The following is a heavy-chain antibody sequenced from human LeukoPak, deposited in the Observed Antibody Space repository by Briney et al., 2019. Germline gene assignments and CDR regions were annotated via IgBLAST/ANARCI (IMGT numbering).Heavy chain of an antibody. V-gene: IGHV4-59*01. CDR2: IYYSGTT. CDR1: GGSISNYY. J-gene: IGHJ4*02. CDR3: ASGTTHYFDY. D-gene: IGHD1-14*01. Sequence: SETLSLTCTVSGGSISNYYWSWIRQPPGKGLEWIGYIYYSGTTNYNPSLKSRVTISIDTPKNQLSLTLNSVTAADTAVYYCASGTTHYFDYWGQGTLVTVSS.